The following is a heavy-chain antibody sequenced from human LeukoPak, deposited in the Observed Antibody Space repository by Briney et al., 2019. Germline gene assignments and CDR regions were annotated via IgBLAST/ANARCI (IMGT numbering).Heavy chain of an antibody. CDR2: IRYDGSNK. V-gene: IGHV3-30*02. CDR3: AGGGVDYYGSGTYYLMYYFDY. CDR1: GFTFSSYG. J-gene: IGHJ4*02. Sequence: GGSLRLSCAASGFTFSSYGMHWVRQAPGKGLDWLAFIRYDGSNKYYADSVKGRFTISRDNSKNTLYLQMNSLRAEDTAVYFCAGGGVDYYGSGTYYLMYYFDYWGQGALVTVSS. D-gene: IGHD3-10*01.